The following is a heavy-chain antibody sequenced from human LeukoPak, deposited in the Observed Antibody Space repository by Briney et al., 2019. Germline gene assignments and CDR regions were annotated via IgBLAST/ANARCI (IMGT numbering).Heavy chain of an antibody. D-gene: IGHD6-13*01. Sequence: GGSLRLSCAASGFTFSSYAMSWVRQAPGKGLEWVSSISGSGNRTYYADSVKGRFTISRDNSKNTLFLQMNSLRAEDTAVYYCARGGYSGSWYHFDYWGQGTLVTVSS. V-gene: IGHV3-23*01. CDR3: ARGGYSGSWYHFDY. J-gene: IGHJ4*02. CDR2: ISGSGNRT. CDR1: GFTFSSYA.